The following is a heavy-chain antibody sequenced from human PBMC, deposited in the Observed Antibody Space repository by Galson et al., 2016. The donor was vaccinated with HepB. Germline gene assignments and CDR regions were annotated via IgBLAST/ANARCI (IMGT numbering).Heavy chain of an antibody. CDR3: ARDGYYDSSGYGVSYFYGMDV. CDR1: GFTVSSTH. V-gene: IGHV3-66*01. J-gene: IGHJ6*02. Sequence: SLRLSCAASGFTVSSTHMSWVRQAPGKGLEWVSLLQSGDRTYYADSVKGRFTISRGSPKNTLFLQMNSLRPEDTAVYYCARDGYYDSSGYGVSYFYGMDVWGQGTTVTVAS. CDR2: LQSGDRT. D-gene: IGHD3-22*01.